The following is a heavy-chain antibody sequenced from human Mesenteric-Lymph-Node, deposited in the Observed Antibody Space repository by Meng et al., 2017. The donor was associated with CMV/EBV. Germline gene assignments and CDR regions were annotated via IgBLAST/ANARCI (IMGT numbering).Heavy chain of an antibody. J-gene: IGHJ4*02. CDR3: TLTSGQNCRSGSCYSFDY. V-gene: IGHV1-2*02. CDR1: GYTFTGYY. Sequence: ASVKVSCKASGYTFTGYYMHWVRQAPGQGLEWMGWINPDTGSVTNSAQKFQGRVTMTTDTSMRIAYMEVSSLRSDDTAVYYCTLTSGQNCRSGSCYSFDYWGQGTLVTVSS. CDR2: INPDTGSVT. D-gene: IGHD2-15*01.